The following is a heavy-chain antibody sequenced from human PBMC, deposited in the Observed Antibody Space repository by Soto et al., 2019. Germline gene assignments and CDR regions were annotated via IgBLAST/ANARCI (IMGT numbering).Heavy chain of an antibody. CDR3: VKDRRIAPAADFYFDS. CDR1: GFIFSAYS. CDR2: ISSRTNTF. D-gene: IGHD2-2*01. Sequence: EVQLVESGGGLVQPGGSLTLSCAASGFIFSAYSINWVRRAPGKGLEWVSYISSRTNTFYYADSVQGRFTISRDDAKNSLSLQMSSLRVEDTAVYYCVKDRRIAPAADFYFDSWGQGTLVTVSS. V-gene: IGHV3-48*01. J-gene: IGHJ4*02.